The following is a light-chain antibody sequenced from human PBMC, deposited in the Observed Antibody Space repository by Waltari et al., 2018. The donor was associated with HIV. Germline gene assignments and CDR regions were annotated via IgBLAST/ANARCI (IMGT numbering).Light chain of an antibody. V-gene: IGKV1-9*01. CDR3: QQLDTYPRT. CDR1: QGISNY. Sequence: DIQLTQSPSFLSASVGDTVTITCRARQGISNYLAWYQQKPWKAHKLLIFAASTLQTGVPSRFSGSGFGTEFNLTISSLHPEDFATYSCQQLDTYPRTFGQGTKVEIK. J-gene: IGKJ1*01. CDR2: AAS.